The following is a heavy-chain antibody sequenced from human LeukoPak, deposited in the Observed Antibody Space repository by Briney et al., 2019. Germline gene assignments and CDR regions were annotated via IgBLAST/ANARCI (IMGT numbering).Heavy chain of an antibody. CDR3: ASERLNNAFDI. Sequence: ASVKVSCKASGYTFTGYNMHWVRQAPGQGLEWMGWINPNSGATKSAQNFQGRVTMTRDTSISTAYMELSRLTSDDTAVYYCASERLNNAFDIWGQGTMVTISS. V-gene: IGHV1-2*02. CDR1: GYTFTGYN. CDR2: INPNSGAT. D-gene: IGHD2-8*01. J-gene: IGHJ3*02.